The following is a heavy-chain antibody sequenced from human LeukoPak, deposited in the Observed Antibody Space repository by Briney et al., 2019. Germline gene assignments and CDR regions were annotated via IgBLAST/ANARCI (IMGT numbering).Heavy chain of an antibody. V-gene: IGHV4-59*08. Sequence: SETLSLTCTVSGGSISGNHWSWIRQPPGKGLEWIGSIYYSGSTNYNPSLKSRVTPSVDTSTNQFSLTLRSVTAADTAVYYCARLIVARGYDYWGQGTLVTVSS. D-gene: IGHD5-12*01. J-gene: IGHJ4*02. CDR3: ARLIVARGYDY. CDR1: GGSISGNH. CDR2: IYYSGST.